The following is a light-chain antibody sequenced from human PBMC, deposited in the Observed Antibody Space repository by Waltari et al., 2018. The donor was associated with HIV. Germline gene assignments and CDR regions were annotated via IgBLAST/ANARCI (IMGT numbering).Light chain of an antibody. CDR2: DVS. J-gene: IGLJ3*02. CDR1: SSDVGGYNY. V-gene: IGLV2-14*03. Sequence: QSALTQPASVSGSPGQSITISCTGTSSDVGGYNYVSWYQQHPGKAPKLMIYDVSNRPSGVSNRFPGSKSGNTASLTISGLQAEDEADYYCSSYRSSSTWVFGGGTKLTVL. CDR3: SSYRSSSTWV.